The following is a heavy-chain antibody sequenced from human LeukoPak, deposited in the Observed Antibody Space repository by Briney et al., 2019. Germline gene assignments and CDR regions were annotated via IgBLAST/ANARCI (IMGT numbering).Heavy chain of an antibody. D-gene: IGHD4-23*01. Sequence: SETLSLTCTVSGGSISSSSYSWGWIRQPPGKGLEWIGSIYYSGSTYYNPSLKSRVTISVDTSKNQFSLKLSSVTAADTAVYYCARHRDGGNEPFDYWGQGTLVTVSS. J-gene: IGHJ4*02. CDR2: IYYSGST. V-gene: IGHV4-39*01. CDR1: GGSISSSSYS. CDR3: ARHRDGGNEPFDY.